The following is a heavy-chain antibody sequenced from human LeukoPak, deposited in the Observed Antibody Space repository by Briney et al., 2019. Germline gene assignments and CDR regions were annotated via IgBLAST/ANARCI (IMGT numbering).Heavy chain of an antibody. J-gene: IGHJ5*02. Sequence: SETLSLTCTVSGGSISGYYWTWIRQPPGKGLEWIAYIYYSGSTTYNPSLKSRVTVSVDTSKNQFSLKLSSVTAADTAVYYCARRGVAAIFDPWGQGTLVTVSS. CDR3: ARRGVAAIFDP. CDR2: IYYSGST. V-gene: IGHV4-59*08. CDR1: GGSISGYY. D-gene: IGHD6-6*01.